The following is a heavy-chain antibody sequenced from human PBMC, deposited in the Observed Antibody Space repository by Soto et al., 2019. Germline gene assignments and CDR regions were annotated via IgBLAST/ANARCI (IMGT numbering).Heavy chain of an antibody. CDR1: GFTFSSYG. CDR2: ISYDGSNK. J-gene: IGHJ4*02. CDR3: AKDWFTMVRGVTRGLFDY. Sequence: QVQLVESGGGVVQPGRSLRLSCAASGFTFSSYGMHWVRQAPGKGLEWVAVISYDGSNKYYADSVKGRFTISRDNSKNTLYLQMNSLGAEDTAVYYCAKDWFTMVRGVTRGLFDYWGQGTLVTVSS. D-gene: IGHD3-10*01. V-gene: IGHV3-30*18.